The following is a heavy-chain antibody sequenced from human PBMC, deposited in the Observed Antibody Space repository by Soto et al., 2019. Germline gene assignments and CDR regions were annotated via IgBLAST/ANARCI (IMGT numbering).Heavy chain of an antibody. CDR3: VGGAGDRYEGPGYLGRP. J-gene: IGHJ4*02. V-gene: IGHV3-74*01. CDR2: MNMDGSRT. D-gene: IGHD2-21*01. CDR1: GFTFSIYW. Sequence: EVQLVESGGGLVQPGGSLRLSCAASGFTFSIYWMHWVRQAPGKGLVWVSRMNMDGSRTSYADFAKGRFTISRDDAKSTVYLQMSNLRAEDTAVSYCVGGAGDRYEGPGYLGRPWGQGPLVTVSS.